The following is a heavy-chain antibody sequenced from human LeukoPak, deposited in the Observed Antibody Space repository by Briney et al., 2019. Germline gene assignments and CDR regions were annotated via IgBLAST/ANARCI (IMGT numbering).Heavy chain of an antibody. D-gene: IGHD2-15*01. Sequence: ASAKVSCKVSGYTLTELSMHWVRQAPGKGLEWMGGFDPEDGETIYAQKFQGRVTMTEDTSTDTAYMELSSLRSEDTAVYYCATTAPIVVVVAAGAFDIWGQGTMVTVSS. V-gene: IGHV1-24*01. CDR3: ATTAPIVVVVAAGAFDI. CDR2: FDPEDGET. CDR1: GYTLTELS. J-gene: IGHJ3*02.